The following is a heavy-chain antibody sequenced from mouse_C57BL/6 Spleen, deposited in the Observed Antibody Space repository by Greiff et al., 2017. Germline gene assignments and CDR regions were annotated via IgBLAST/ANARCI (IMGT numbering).Heavy chain of an antibody. CDR3: ARKDYGSSYYFDY. Sequence: QVQLQQPGAELVKPGASVKLSCKASGYTFTSYWMHWVKQRPGQGLEWIGMIHPNSGSTNYNEKFKSKATLTVDKSSSSAYMQLSSLTSETSAVYYCARKDYGSSYYFDYWGQGTTLTVSS. V-gene: IGHV1-64*01. J-gene: IGHJ2*01. D-gene: IGHD1-1*01. CDR2: IHPNSGST. CDR1: GYTFTSYW.